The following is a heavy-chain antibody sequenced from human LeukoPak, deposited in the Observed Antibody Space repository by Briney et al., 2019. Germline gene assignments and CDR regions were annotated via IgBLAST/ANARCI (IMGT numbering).Heavy chain of an antibody. D-gene: IGHD5-12*01. Sequence: GGSLRLSCAASGFTFSSYALSWVRQAPGKGLQWVSAISGSGGNTYYADSVKGRFTISRDNAKNTLYLQMNSLRAEDTAVYYCARAGGYEGNWFDPWGQGTLVTVSS. CDR3: ARAGGYEGNWFDP. V-gene: IGHV3-23*01. CDR1: GFTFSSYA. J-gene: IGHJ5*02. CDR2: ISGSGGNT.